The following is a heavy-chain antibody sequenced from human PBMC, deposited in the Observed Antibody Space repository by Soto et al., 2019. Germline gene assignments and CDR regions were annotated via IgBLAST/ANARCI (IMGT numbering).Heavy chain of an antibody. CDR1: GFTFSSYA. Sequence: GGSLRLSCAASGFTFSSYAMHWVRQAPGKGLEWVAVISYDGSNKYYADSVKGRFTISRDNSKNTLYLQMNSLRAEDTAVYYCARVAYSSHYYYYYCMDVWGQGTTVTVSS. CDR3: ARVAYSSHYYYYYCMDV. V-gene: IGHV3-30-3*01. CDR2: ISYDGSNK. J-gene: IGHJ6*02. D-gene: IGHD2-21*01.